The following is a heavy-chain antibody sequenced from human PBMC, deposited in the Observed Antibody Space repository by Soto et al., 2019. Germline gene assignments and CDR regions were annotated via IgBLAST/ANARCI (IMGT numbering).Heavy chain of an antibody. D-gene: IGHD3-10*01. CDR3: AKDPEPYYYGSGSYPDAFDI. CDR2: ISGSGGST. Sequence: GGSLRLSCAASGFTFSSYAMSWVRQAPGKGLEWVSAISGSGGSTYYADSVKGRFTISRDNSKNTLYLQMNSLRAEDTAAYYCAKDPEPYYYGSGSYPDAFDIWGQGTMVTVSS. V-gene: IGHV3-23*01. CDR1: GFTFSSYA. J-gene: IGHJ3*02.